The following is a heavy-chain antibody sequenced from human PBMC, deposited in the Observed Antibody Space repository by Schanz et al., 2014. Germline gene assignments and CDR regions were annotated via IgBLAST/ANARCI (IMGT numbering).Heavy chain of an antibody. J-gene: IGHJ2*01. D-gene: IGHD1-1*01. CDR1: GGSIRSGTYY. Sequence: QVQLQESGPGLVKPSQTLSLTCTVSGGSIRSGTYYWSWIRQPAGKALEWVGRVFPNGITNYNPSLKSRFPISLDTSNTHFSLTLTSLTAADTAVYYCARDTTWRLDLWGRGTLVTVSS. CDR3: ARDTTWRLDL. V-gene: IGHV4-61*02. CDR2: VFPNGIT.